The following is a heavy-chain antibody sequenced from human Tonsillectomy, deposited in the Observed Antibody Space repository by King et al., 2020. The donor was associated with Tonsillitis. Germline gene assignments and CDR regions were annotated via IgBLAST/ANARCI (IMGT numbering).Heavy chain of an antibody. CDR1: GDSITSDY. CDR2: MSHSRST. D-gene: IGHD6-6*01. V-gene: IGHV4-59*01. J-gene: IGHJ3*02. Sequence: VQLQESGPGLVKPSETLSLTCTVSGDSITSDYWNWIRQSPGKGLEWIGYMSHSRSTDYNPSLRPRVTVSIDTSKNQFYLELTSVTAADTAMYFCARSARRDAFAIWGQGTMVTVSS. CDR3: ARSARRDAFAI.